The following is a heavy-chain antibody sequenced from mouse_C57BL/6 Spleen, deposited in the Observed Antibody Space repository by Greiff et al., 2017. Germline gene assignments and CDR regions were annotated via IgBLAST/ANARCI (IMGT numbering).Heavy chain of an antibody. V-gene: IGHV1-74*01. D-gene: IGHD1-1*01. J-gene: IGHJ1*03. CDR1: GYTFTSYW. Sequence: QVQLKQPGAELVKPGASVKVSCKASGYTFTSYWMHWVKQRPGQGLEWIGRIHPSDSDTNYNQKFKGKATLTVDKSSSTAYMQLSSLTSEDSAVYYCANYYYGPDWYFDVWGTGTTVTVSS. CDR2: IHPSDSDT. CDR3: ANYYYGPDWYFDV.